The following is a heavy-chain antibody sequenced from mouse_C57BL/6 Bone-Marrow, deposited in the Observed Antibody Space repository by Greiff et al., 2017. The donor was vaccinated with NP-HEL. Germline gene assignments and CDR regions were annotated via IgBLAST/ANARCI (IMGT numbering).Heavy chain of an antibody. J-gene: IGHJ2*01. CDR3: ASNRGNY. CDR2: INPGSGGT. CDR1: GYAFTNYL. V-gene: IGHV1-54*01. Sequence: QVQLQQSGAELVRPGTSVKVSCKASGYAFTNYLIEWVKQRPGQGLEWIGVINPGSGGTNSNEKFKGKATLTADKSSSTAYMQLSSLTSEDSAVYFCASNRGNYWGKGTTLTVSS.